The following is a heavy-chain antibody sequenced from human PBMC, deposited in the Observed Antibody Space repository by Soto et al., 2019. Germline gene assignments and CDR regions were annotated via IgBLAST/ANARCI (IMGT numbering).Heavy chain of an antibody. CDR1: GFTFSSYG. V-gene: IGHV3-33*01. CDR2: IWYDGSNK. J-gene: IGHJ6*02. Sequence: GGSLRLSCAASGFTFSSYGMHWVRHAPGKGLEWVAVIWYDGSNKYYADSVKGRFTISRDNSKNTLYLQMNSLRAEDTAAYYCARDEGNGYDFWSGYYYYYYGMDVWGQGTTVTVSS. CDR3: ARDEGNGYDFWSGYYYYYYGMDV. D-gene: IGHD3-3*01.